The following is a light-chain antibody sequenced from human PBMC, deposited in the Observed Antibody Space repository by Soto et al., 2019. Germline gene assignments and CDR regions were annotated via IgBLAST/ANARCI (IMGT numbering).Light chain of an antibody. Sequence: DIQMTQSPSSLSASVGDRVTITCRASQSIRGYLNWYQQKLGKAPKLLIYTTSNLQSGVPSRFSGSGSGTDFTLTINTLQPEDFATYYCQQSFSSPQTFGQGTKVEIK. J-gene: IGKJ1*01. CDR2: TTS. CDR3: QQSFSSPQT. CDR1: QSIRGY. V-gene: IGKV1-39*01.